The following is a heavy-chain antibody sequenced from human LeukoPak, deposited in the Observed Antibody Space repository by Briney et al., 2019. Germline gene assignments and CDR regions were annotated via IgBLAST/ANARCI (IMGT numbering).Heavy chain of an antibody. D-gene: IGHD6-19*01. V-gene: IGHV4-59*08. J-gene: IGHJ4*02. CDR3: ARGSSGWYPGYYFGY. Sequence: PSETLSLTCTVSGGSISSYYWSWIRQPPGKGLEWIGYIYYSGSTNYNPSLKSRVTISVDTSKNQFSLKLSSVTAADTAVYYCARGSSGWYPGYYFGYWGQGTLVTVSS. CDR1: GGSISSYY. CDR2: IYYSGST.